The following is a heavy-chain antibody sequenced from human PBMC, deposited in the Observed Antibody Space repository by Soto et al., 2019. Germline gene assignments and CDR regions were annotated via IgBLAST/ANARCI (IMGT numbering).Heavy chain of an antibody. CDR3: ARDPPGEGGSGMDA. Sequence: SETLSLTCTVSGGSISSGDYYWSWIRQPPGKGLEWIWYIYYSVSTYYNPSLKSRVTISVDTSKNQFSLKLSSVTAADTAVYYCARDPPGEGGSGMDAGGQGTTVTVYS. CDR1: GGSISSGDYY. CDR2: IYYSVST. V-gene: IGHV4-30-4*01. D-gene: IGHD1-26*01. J-gene: IGHJ6*02.